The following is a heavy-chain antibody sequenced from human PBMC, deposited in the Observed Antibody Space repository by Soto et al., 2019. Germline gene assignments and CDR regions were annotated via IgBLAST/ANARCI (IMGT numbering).Heavy chain of an antibody. J-gene: IGHJ4*02. CDR3: AREDGGGYYPIDH. D-gene: IGHD3-22*01. CDR2: INPNNGGT. V-gene: IGHV1-2*02. Sequence: QVQLVQSGAEVKKPGASVKVSCTASGYRFTGYYIHWVRQAPGQGLEWMGWINPNNGGTNYAQNFQGRVTMARDPSINAAYMELNRLRFDDTAVYYCAREDGGGYYPIDHWGQGSLVTVSS. CDR1: GYRFTGYY.